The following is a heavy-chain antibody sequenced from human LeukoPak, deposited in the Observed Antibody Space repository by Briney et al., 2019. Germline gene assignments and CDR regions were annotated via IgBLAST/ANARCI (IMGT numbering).Heavy chain of an antibody. V-gene: IGHV4-4*07. J-gene: IGHJ4*02. CDR3: ARSLDYYDSSGQNY. D-gene: IGHD3-22*01. CDR1: GGSISYFY. Sequence: SETLSLTCTVSGGSISYFYWSWIRQPAGKGLEWIGRIYTSGSTNYNPSLKSRVTMSVDTSKKQFSLKLSSVTAADTAVYYCARSLDYYDSSGQNYWGQGILVTVSS. CDR2: IYTSGST.